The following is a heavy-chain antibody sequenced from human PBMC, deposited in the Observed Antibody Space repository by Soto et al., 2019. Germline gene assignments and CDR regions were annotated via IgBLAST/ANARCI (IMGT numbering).Heavy chain of an antibody. V-gene: IGHV1-3*01. CDR2: INAGNGNT. J-gene: IGHJ4*02. CDR1: GYTFTSYA. D-gene: IGHD2-2*01. CDR3: ARAPPPPYCSSTSCSFDY. Sequence: ASVKVSCKASGYTFTSYAMHWVRQAPGQRLEWMGWINAGNGNTKYSQKFQGRVTITRDTSASTAYMELSSLRSEDTAVYYCARAPPPPYCSSTSCSFDYWGQGTLVTVSS.